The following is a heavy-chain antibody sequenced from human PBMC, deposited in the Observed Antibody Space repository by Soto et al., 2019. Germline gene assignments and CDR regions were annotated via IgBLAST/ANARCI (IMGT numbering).Heavy chain of an antibody. V-gene: IGHV3-33*01. J-gene: IGHJ4*02. D-gene: IGHD2-15*01. Sequence: QVQLVESGGGVVQPGRSLRLSCAASGFTFSQCGMHWVRQAPGKGLEWVAVIWHDGSHKFYGDSVKGRFTISRDNSKNTLYLQINGLRVEDTAVYYCATVDVFSGMGLDDWGQGTLVTVSS. CDR2: IWHDGSHK. CDR3: ATVDVFSGMGLDD. CDR1: GFTFSQCG.